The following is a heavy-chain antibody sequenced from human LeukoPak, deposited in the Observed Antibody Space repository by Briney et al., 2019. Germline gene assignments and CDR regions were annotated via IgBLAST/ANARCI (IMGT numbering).Heavy chain of an antibody. CDR1: GFTFSSYS. CDR2: ISSSSSYI. Sequence: GSLRLSCAASGFTFSSYSMNWVRQAPGKGLEWVSSISSSSSYIYYADSVKGRFTISRDNAKNSLYLQMNSLRAEDTVVYYCARVSQQNTIFGVVIIRLDAFDIWGQGTMVTVSS. D-gene: IGHD3-3*01. V-gene: IGHV3-21*01. J-gene: IGHJ3*02. CDR3: ARVSQQNTIFGVVIIRLDAFDI.